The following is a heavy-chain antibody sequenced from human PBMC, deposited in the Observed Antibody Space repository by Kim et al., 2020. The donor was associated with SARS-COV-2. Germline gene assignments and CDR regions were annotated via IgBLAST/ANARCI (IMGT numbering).Heavy chain of an antibody. CDR2: INTNTGNP. CDR3: ARGYGDYADMYFDL. CDR1: GYTFTSYA. J-gene: IGHJ2*01. D-gene: IGHD4-17*01. V-gene: IGHV7-4-1*02. Sequence: ASVKVSCKSSGYTFTSYAMNWVRQAPGQGLEWMGWINTNTGNPTYAQGFTGRFVFSLDTSVSTAYLQISSLKAEDTAVYYCARGYGDYADMYFDLWGRGTLVTVSS.